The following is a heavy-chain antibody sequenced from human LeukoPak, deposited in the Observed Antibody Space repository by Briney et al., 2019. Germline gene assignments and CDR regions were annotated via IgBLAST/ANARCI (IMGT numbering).Heavy chain of an antibody. D-gene: IGHD3-22*01. V-gene: IGHV1-2*02. CDR2: INPNSGGT. Sequence: ASVKVSCKASGYTFTGYYMHWVRQAPGQGLEWMGWINPNSGGTNYAQKFQGRVTMTRDTSISTAYMELRSLRSDDTAVYYCARVAHYYYDSSGYYRYWGQGTLVTVSS. J-gene: IGHJ4*02. CDR3: ARVAHYYYDSSGYYRY. CDR1: GYTFTGYY.